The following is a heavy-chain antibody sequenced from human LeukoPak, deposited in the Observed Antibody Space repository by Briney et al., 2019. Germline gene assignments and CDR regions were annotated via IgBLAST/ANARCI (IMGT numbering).Heavy chain of an antibody. CDR1: GYTFTSYA. CDR2: INTNTGNP. J-gene: IGHJ5*02. CDR3: ARPPTVIAVAGTGWFDP. D-gene: IGHD6-19*01. Sequence: GASVKVSCKASGYTFTSYAMNWVRQAPGQGLEWMGWINTNTGNPTYAQGFTGRFVFSLDTSVSTAYLQISSLKAEDTAVYYCARPPTVIAVAGTGWFDPWGQGTLVTVSS. V-gene: IGHV7-4-1*02.